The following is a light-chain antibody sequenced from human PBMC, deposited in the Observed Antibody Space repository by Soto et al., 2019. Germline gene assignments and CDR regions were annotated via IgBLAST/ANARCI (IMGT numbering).Light chain of an antibody. V-gene: IGKV3-11*01. J-gene: IGKJ4*01. CDR2: DAS. Sequence: EIVLTQSPATLSLSPGERATLSCRASQSISSYLAWYQQKPGQGPRLLIYDASNRATGIPARFSGSGSGTNFTLTISSLEPEDFAVYYWQQRSNWPALTFGGGTKVEIK. CDR1: QSISSY. CDR3: QQRSNWPALT.